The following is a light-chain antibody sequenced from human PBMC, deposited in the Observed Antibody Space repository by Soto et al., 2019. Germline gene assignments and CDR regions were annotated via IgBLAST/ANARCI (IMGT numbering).Light chain of an antibody. CDR1: QSVSSSY. V-gene: IGKV3-20*01. J-gene: IGKJ1*01. CDR2: GAS. CDR3: QQYGSSQWT. Sequence: ESVLTQSPGTLSLSPGERATLSCRASQSVSSSYLAWYQQKPGQAPRLLIYGASSRATGIPDRFSGSGSGTDFTLTISRLEPEDFAVYYCQQYGSSQWTFGQGTTVDIK.